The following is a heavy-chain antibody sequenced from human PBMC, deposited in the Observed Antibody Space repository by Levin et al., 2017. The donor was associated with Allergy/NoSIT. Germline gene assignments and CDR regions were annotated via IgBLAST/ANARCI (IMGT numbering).Heavy chain of an antibody. V-gene: IGHV1-18*01. CDR3: AREGYYDILTGYYVFYYYYGMDV. J-gene: IGHJ6*02. D-gene: IGHD3-9*01. CDR2: ISAYNGNT. Sequence: ASVKVSCKASGYTFTSYGISWVRQAPGQGLEWMGWISAYNGNTNYAQKLQGRVTMTTDTSTSTAYMELRSLRSDDTAVYYCAREGYYDILTGYYVFYYYYGMDVWGQGTTVTVSS. CDR1: GYTFTSYG.